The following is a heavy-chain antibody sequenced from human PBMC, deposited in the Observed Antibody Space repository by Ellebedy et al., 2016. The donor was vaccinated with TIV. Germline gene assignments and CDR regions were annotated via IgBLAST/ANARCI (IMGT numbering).Heavy chain of an antibody. CDR2: FGVSGDTA. J-gene: IGHJ4*02. D-gene: IGHD1-14*01. CDR3: AKGRSGTYIHHAFDY. Sequence: GESLKISCAASGFTISTYAMTWVRQAPGTGLEWVHGFGVSGDTAYYADSVKGRFTISRDNSRNTLYLQMNSLRAEDTAIYYCAKGRSGTYIHHAFDYWGQGTLVTGSS. CDR1: GFTISTYA. V-gene: IGHV3-23*01.